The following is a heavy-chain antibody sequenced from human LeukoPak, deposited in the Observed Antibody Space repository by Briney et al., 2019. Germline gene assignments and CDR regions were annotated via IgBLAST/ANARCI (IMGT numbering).Heavy chain of an antibody. V-gene: IGHV3-23*01. Sequence: GGSLRLSCAASGFTFSSSAMIWVRQAPGKGLEWVSTISGSGDRTYYADSVKGRFTISRDNSKNTLFLQMNSLRAEDTAVYYCAKGYYGSGSYGWFDYWGQGTLVTVSS. J-gene: IGHJ4*02. CDR2: ISGSGDRT. D-gene: IGHD3-10*01. CDR1: GFTFSSSA. CDR3: AKGYYGSGSYGWFDY.